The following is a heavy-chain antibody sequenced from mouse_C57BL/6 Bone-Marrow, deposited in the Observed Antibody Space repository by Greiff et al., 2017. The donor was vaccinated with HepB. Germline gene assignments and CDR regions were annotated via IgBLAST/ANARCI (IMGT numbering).Heavy chain of an antibody. V-gene: IGHV1-64*01. D-gene: IGHD3-2*02. Sequence: QVQLKQPGAELVKPGASVKLSCKASGYTFTSYWMHWVKQRPGQGLEWIGMIHPNSGSTNYNEKFKSKATLTVDKSSSTAYMQLSSLTSEDSAVDYGANTAQVVSWFAYWGQGTLVTVSA. J-gene: IGHJ3*01. CDR3: ANTAQVVSWFAY. CDR2: IHPNSGST. CDR1: GYTFTSYW.